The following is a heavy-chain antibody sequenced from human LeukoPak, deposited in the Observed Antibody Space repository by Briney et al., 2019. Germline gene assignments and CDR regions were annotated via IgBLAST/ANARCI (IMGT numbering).Heavy chain of an antibody. CDR2: MYYSGST. CDR3: AREPVMHALDY. J-gene: IGHJ4*02. V-gene: IGHV4-39*07. Sequence: SETLSLTCTVSGGSISSSSSYWGWIRQPPGKGLEWIGSMYYSGSTYYNPSLKSRVTISVDTSKNQFSLKLSSVTAADTAVYYCAREPVMHALDYWGQGTLVTVSS. D-gene: IGHD3-16*01. CDR1: GGSISSSSSY.